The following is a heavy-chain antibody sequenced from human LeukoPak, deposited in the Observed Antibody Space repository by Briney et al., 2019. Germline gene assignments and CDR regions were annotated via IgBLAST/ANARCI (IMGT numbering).Heavy chain of an antibody. CDR2: ISWNSGLI. V-gene: IGHV3-9*01. CDR3: AKVGIFGLVTYYFDY. CDR1: GFTFDEYA. J-gene: IGHJ4*02. D-gene: IGHD3/OR15-3a*01. Sequence: GGSLRLSCAASGFTFDEYAMHWVRQAPGKGLEWVSGISWNSGLIDYADSVKGRFTISRDNAKNSLFLQMNSLKAEDTAFYYCAKVGIFGLVTYYFDYWGQGTMVTVSS.